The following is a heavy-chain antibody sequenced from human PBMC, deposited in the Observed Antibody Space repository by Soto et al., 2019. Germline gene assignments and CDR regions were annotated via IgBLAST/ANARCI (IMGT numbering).Heavy chain of an antibody. J-gene: IGHJ5*02. D-gene: IGHD6-13*01. Sequence: SVKVSCQASGYTFTSYGISWVRQAPGQGLEWMGWISAYNGNTNYAQKLQGRVTMTTDTSTSTAYMELRSLRSDDTAVYYCARSHIAAAGTHWFDPWGQGTLVTVSS. CDR2: ISAYNGNT. CDR3: ARSHIAAAGTHWFDP. CDR1: GYTFTSYG. V-gene: IGHV1-18*01.